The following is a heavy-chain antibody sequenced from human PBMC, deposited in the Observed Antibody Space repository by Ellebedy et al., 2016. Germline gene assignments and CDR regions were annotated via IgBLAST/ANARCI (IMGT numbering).Heavy chain of an antibody. CDR1: GGSITTSDYY. D-gene: IGHD1-26*01. CDR2: VLYSGNT. CDR3: AATANTRTTNFYSSFDP. Sequence: SETLSLXCTVSGGSITTSDYYWAWIRQPPGKGLEWVGSVLYSGNTYYNPSLKSRVTISVDTSKSQVSLNLSSVTAADTALYYCAATANTRTTNFYSSFDPWGQGTLVTVSS. J-gene: IGHJ5*02. V-gene: IGHV4-39*01.